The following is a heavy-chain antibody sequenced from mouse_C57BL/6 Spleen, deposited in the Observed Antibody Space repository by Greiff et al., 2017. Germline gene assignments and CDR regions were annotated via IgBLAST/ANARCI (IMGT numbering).Heavy chain of an antibody. J-gene: IGHJ3*01. V-gene: IGHV5-4*01. CDR1: GFTFSSYA. CDR3: ARDQSFAY. Sequence: DVHLVESGGGLVKPGGSLKLSCAASGFTFSSYAMSWVRQTPEKRLEWVATISDGGSYTYYPDNVKGRFTISRDNAKNNLYLQMSHLKSEDTAMYYCARDQSFAYWGQGTLVTVSA. CDR2: ISDGGSYT.